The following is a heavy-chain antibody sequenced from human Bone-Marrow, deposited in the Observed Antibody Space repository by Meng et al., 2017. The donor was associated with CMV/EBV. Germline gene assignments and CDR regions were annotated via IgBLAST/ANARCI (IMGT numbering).Heavy chain of an antibody. CDR1: GYTFTGYY. Sequence: ASVKVSCKASGYTFTGYYMHWVRQAPGQGLEWMGWINPNSGGTNYAQKFQGRVTMTRDTSISTAYMELSRLRSDDTAVYYCARDFWYCSSTSCPTRYFDLWGRGTLVTVSS. J-gene: IGHJ2*01. V-gene: IGHV1-2*02. D-gene: IGHD2-2*01. CDR2: INPNSGGT. CDR3: ARDFWYCSSTSCPTRYFDL.